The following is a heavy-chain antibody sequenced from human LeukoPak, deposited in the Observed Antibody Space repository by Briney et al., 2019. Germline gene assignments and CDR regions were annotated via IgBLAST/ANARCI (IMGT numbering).Heavy chain of an antibody. CDR2: IWYDGSSE. CDR1: GVNFGSYG. D-gene: IGHD3-3*01. V-gene: IGHV3-33*06. CDR3: AKDDNWRGSYNYYYMDV. J-gene: IGHJ6*03. Sequence: VGSLRLSCAASGVNFGSYGMHWVRQAPGKGLEWVAVIWYDGSSEQYADSVKGRFTVSRDNSRDTLYLQMNSLRAEDTAVYYCAKDDNWRGSYNYYYMDVWGKGTSVTVSS.